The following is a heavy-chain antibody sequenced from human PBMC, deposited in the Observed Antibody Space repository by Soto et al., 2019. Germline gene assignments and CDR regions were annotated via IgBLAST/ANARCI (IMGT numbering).Heavy chain of an antibody. D-gene: IGHD4-17*01. V-gene: IGHV1-69*13. CDR2: IIPIFGTA. J-gene: IGHJ4*02. CDR3: AAIHSPTVTQSNY. Sequence: SVKVSCKASGGTFSSYAISWVRQAPGQGLEWMGGIIPIFGTANYAQKFQGRVTITADESTSTAYMKLSSLRSEDTAVYYCAAIHSPTVTQSNYWGQGTLVTVSS. CDR1: GGTFSSYA.